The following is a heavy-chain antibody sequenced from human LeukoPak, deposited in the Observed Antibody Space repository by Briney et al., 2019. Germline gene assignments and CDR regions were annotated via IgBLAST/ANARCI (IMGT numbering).Heavy chain of an antibody. D-gene: IGHD4-17*01. Sequence: HPGGSLRLSCAASGFTFNNYAMTWVRQAPGKGLEWVSSISGGGETTYYADYAKGRFTISRDNSQNTLYLQMNSLRAEDTAVYYCARDYADYVGYFFFDYWGQGTLVTVSS. CDR1: GFTFNNYA. J-gene: IGHJ4*02. CDR3: ARDYADYVGYFFFDY. V-gene: IGHV3-23*01. CDR2: ISGGGETT.